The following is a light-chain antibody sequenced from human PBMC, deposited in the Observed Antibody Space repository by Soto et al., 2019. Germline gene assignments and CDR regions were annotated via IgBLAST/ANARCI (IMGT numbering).Light chain of an antibody. J-gene: IGKJ2*01. CDR1: QGIGSD. V-gene: IGKV1-6*01. CDR3: LQDRSYPYT. CDR2: DAS. Sequence: AIQMTQSPSSLSSSAGDRVTIACRASQGIGSDLGWYQQKAGKPPTLLIYDASSLQSGVPSRFSGRGSGTDFTLTISSLQPEDFATSYCLQDRSYPYTFGQGTTLEIK.